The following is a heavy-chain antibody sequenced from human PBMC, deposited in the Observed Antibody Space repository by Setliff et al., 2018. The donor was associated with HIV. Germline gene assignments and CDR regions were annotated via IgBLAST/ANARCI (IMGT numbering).Heavy chain of an antibody. V-gene: IGHV4-4*07. CDR2: IHTSGDS. CDR1: GGSISGFY. D-gene: IGHD5-18*01. Sequence: SETLSLTCTVSGGSISGFYWSWIRQSAGKGLEWIGRIHTSGDSDYNPSLRSRVTMSVDTSKNNFSLKLSSVTAADTAVYYCAREVTVDADMVTRWFDPWGQGTLVTVSS. J-gene: IGHJ5*02. CDR3: AREVTVDADMVTRWFDP.